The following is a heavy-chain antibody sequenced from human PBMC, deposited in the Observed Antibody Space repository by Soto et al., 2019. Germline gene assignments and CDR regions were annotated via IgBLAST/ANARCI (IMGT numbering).Heavy chain of an antibody. CDR3: SRGGNSVFDYYGMDV. V-gene: IGHV3-48*02. CDR2: ISSSSSTI. CDR1: GFTFSSHS. J-gene: IGHJ6*02. Sequence: PGGSLRLSCAASGFTFSSHSMNWVRQAPGKGLEWVSYISSSSSTIYYADSVKGRFTISRDNAKNSLYLQMNSLRDEDTAVYYWSRGGNSVFDYYGMDVWGQGTTVTVSS. D-gene: IGHD5-12*01.